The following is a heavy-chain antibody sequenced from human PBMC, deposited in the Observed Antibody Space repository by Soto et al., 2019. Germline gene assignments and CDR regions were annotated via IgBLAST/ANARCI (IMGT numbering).Heavy chain of an antibody. D-gene: IGHD6-13*01. V-gene: IGHV3-23*01. CDR3: AKDSSSSVKSRYYYYYYMDV. CDR2: ISGSGGST. J-gene: IGHJ6*03. CDR1: GFTFSSYA. Sequence: GGSLRLSCAASGFTFSSYAMSWVRQAPGKGLEWVSAISGSGGSTYYADSVKGRFTISRDNSKNTLYLQMNSLRAEDTAVYYCAKDSSSSVKSRYYYYYYMDVWGKGTTVTVSS.